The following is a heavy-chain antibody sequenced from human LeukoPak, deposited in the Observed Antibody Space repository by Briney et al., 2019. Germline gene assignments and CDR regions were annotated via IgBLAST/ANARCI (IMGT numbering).Heavy chain of an antibody. Sequence: SQTLSLTCAISGDSVSSNTAPWNWIRQSPSRGLEWLGRTYYRSKWLHDYALSVRSRITINPATSKNQFSLQLNSVTPEDTAVYYCARDIWHFDYWGQGTLVTVSS. D-gene: IGHD3-16*01. V-gene: IGHV6-1*01. CDR2: TYYRSKWLH. CDR1: GDSVSSNTAP. J-gene: IGHJ4*02. CDR3: ARDIWHFDY.